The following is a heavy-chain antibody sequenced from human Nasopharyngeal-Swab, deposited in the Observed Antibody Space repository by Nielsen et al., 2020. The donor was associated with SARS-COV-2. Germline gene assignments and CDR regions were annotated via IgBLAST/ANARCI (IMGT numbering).Heavy chain of an antibody. V-gene: IGHV3-21*01. D-gene: IGHD3-10*01. CDR2: ISSSTSYI. CDR1: GFTFSNYS. Sequence: GESLKISCAASGFTFSNYSMNWVRQAPGKGLEWVSSISSSTSYIYYADSVKGRFTISRDNAKNSLYLQMNSLRAEDTAVYYCARDGFGESPYYYYDMDVWGQGTTVTVSS. J-gene: IGHJ6*02. CDR3: ARDGFGESPYYYYDMDV.